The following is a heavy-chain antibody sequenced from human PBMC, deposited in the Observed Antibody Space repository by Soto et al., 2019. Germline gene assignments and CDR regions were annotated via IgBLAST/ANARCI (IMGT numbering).Heavy chain of an antibody. D-gene: IGHD4-4*01. Sequence: GGSLRLSCAASGFTFSSYGMHWVRQAPGKGLEWVTVISYDGSNKYYADSVKGRFTISRDNSKNTLYLQMNSLRAEDTAVYYCAKARGTTVRSGFLDYWGQGTLVTVSS. CDR3: AKARGTTVRSGFLDY. CDR1: GFTFSSYG. J-gene: IGHJ4*02. V-gene: IGHV3-30*18. CDR2: ISYDGSNK.